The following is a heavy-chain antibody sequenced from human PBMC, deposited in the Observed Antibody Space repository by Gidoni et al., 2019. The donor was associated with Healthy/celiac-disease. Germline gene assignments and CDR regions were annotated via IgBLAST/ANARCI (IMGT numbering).Heavy chain of an antibody. J-gene: IGHJ3*02. CDR3: ASQSVTNAFDI. CDR1: GFTFSSYS. D-gene: IGHD4-17*01. CDR2: IRYDGSNK. Sequence: QVLLVVSGAGAAQPGWSLGPSSAAPGFTFSSYSMHWVRKAPGQGLEWVTVIRYDGSNKYYADSVKGRFTISRNNSKNTLYLQMNSLRAEDTAVYYCASQSVTNAFDIWGQGTMVTVSS. V-gene: IGHV3-30-3*01.